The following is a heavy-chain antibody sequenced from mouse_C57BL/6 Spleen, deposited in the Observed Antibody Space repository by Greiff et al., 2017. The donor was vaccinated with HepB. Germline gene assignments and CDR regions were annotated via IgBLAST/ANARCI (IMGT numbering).Heavy chain of an antibody. CDR1: GYSITSGYY. CDR2: ISYDGSN. V-gene: IGHV3-6*01. CDR3: ARLDYYGSPFAY. J-gene: IGHJ3*01. D-gene: IGHD1-1*01. Sequence: ESGPGLVKPSQSLSLTCSVTGYSITSGYYWNWIRQFPGNKLEWMGYISYDGSNNYNPSLKNRISITRDTSKNQFFLKLNSVTTEDTATYYCARLDYYGSPFAYWGQGTLVTVSA.